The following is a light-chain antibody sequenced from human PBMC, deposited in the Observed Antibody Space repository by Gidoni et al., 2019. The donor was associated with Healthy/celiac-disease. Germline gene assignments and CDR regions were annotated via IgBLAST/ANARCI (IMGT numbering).Light chain of an antibody. CDR2: AAS. J-gene: IGKJ1*01. CDR1: QSISSY. Sequence: DIQMTQSPSSLSASVGDRVTITCRASQSISSYLNWYQQKPGKAPKLLIYAASSLQSGVPSRFSGSGSGTDFTITISSLQPEDFATYYCQQSYSTPLTFGKGTKVEIK. V-gene: IGKV1-39*01. CDR3: QQSYSTPLT.